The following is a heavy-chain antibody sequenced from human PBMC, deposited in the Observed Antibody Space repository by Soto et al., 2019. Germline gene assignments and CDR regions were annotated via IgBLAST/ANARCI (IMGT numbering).Heavy chain of an antibody. Sequence: ASVKVSCKVSGYTLTELSMHWVRQAPGKGLEWMGGFDPEDGETIYAQKFQGRVTMTEDTSTDTAYMELSSLRSEDTAVYYCATSATAIVTWVRFDPWGQGTLVTVSS. CDR1: GYTLTELS. J-gene: IGHJ5*02. V-gene: IGHV1-24*01. CDR3: ATSATAIVTWVRFDP. CDR2: FDPEDGET. D-gene: IGHD5-18*01.